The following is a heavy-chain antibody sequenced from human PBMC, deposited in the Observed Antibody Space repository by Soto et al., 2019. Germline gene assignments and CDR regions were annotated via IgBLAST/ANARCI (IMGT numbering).Heavy chain of an antibody. CDR2: ISWNSGSI. Sequence: PGGSLRLSCAASGFTFDDYAMHWVRQAPGKGLEWVSGISWNSGSIGYADSVKGRFTISRDNAKNSLYLQMNSLRAEDTALYYCAKDTGAVLGYCSGGSCSNWFDPWGQGTLVTVSS. CDR1: GFTFDDYA. CDR3: AKDTGAVLGYCSGGSCSNWFDP. D-gene: IGHD2-15*01. V-gene: IGHV3-9*01. J-gene: IGHJ5*02.